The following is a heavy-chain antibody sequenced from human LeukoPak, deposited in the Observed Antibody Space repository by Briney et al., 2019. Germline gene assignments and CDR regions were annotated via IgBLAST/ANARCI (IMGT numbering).Heavy chain of an antibody. CDR2: IGYDGSNT. CDR3: ASSLGSTDSTRNCLDY. CDR1: GFTFSGYG. Sequence: PGKSLRLSCAASGFTFSGYGMHWVRQAPGKGLEWVAFIGYDGSNTYYADSVKGRFTISRDNSKNTLYLQVNSLRAEDTAAYYCASSLGSTDSTRNCLDYWGQGTLVTVSS. J-gene: IGHJ4*02. D-gene: IGHD7-27*01. V-gene: IGHV3-33*01.